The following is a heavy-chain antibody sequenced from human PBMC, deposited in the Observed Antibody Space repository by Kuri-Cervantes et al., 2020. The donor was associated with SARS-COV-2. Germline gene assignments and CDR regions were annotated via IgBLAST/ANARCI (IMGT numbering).Heavy chain of an antibody. Sequence: SETLSLTCTVSGHSISNVYYWAWIRQPPGKGLEWIAYINHGGSTFYNPSLKSRVTISVDTSKNQFSLKLSSVTAADTAVYYCARGPYNWNYKKYYYYMDVWGKGTTVTVSS. V-gene: IGHV4-38-2*02. CDR1: GHSISNVYY. CDR2: INHGGST. CDR3: ARGPYNWNYKKYYYYMDV. J-gene: IGHJ6*03. D-gene: IGHD1-7*01.